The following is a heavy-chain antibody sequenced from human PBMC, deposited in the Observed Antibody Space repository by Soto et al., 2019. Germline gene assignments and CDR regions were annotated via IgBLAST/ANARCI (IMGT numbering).Heavy chain of an antibody. D-gene: IGHD2-2*01. CDR1: GFTFSSYA. CDR3: AKALGYCSSTSCYPHYYYYGMDV. V-gene: IGHV3-23*01. Sequence: PGGSLRLSCAASGFTFSSYAMSWVRRAPGKGLEWVSAISGSGGSTYYADSVKGRFTISRDNSKNTLYLQMNSLRAEDTAVYYCAKALGYCSSTSCYPHYYYYGMDVWGQGTTGTVS. J-gene: IGHJ6*02. CDR2: ISGSGGST.